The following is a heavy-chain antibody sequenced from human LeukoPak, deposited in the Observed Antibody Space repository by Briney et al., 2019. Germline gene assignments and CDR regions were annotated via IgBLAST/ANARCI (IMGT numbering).Heavy chain of an antibody. CDR3: ARGPSGYHNT. Sequence: ASVKVSCKASGYTFTGYYMHWVRQAPGQGLEWMGWINPNSGGTNYAQKFQGRVTMTRDTSISTAYMELSRLRADHTAVYYCARGPSGYHNTGGQGTLVTVSS. CDR1: GYTFTGYY. J-gene: IGHJ4*02. CDR2: INPNSGGT. D-gene: IGHD5-12*01. V-gene: IGHV1-2*02.